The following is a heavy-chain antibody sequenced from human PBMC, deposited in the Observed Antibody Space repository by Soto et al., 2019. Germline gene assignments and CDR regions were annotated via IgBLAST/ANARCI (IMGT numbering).Heavy chain of an antibody. J-gene: IGHJ4*02. D-gene: IGHD3-10*01. CDR2: INHSGST. Sequence: SETLSLTCAVYGGSFSGYYWSWIRQPPGKGLEWIGEINHSGSTNYNPSLKSRVTISVDTSKNQFSLKLSSVTAADTAVYYCARGAFTNEEPTMVRGSGPGRPLPHRYYFDYWGQGTLVTVSS. CDR1: GGSFSGYY. V-gene: IGHV4-34*01. CDR3: ARGAFTNEEPTMVRGSGPGRPLPHRYYFDY.